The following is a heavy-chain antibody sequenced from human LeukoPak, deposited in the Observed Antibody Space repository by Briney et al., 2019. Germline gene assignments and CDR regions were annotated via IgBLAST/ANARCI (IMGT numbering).Heavy chain of an antibody. D-gene: IGHD3-16*02. CDR3: ARNNGRLGELSSYYFDY. CDR2: IWYDGSNK. V-gene: IGHV3-33*01. Sequence: GGSLRLPCAASGFTFSSYGMHWVRQAPGKGLEWVAVIWYDGSNKYYADSVKGRFTISRDNSKNTLYLQMNSLRAEDTAVYYCARNNGRLGELSSYYFDYWGQGTLVTVSS. J-gene: IGHJ4*02. CDR1: GFTFSSYG.